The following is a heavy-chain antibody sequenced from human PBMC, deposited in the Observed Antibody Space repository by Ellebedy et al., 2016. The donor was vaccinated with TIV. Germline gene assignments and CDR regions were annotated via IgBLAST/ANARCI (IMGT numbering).Heavy chain of an antibody. V-gene: IGHV3-7*03. J-gene: IGHJ4*02. CDR1: GFTFTTYW. CDR3: ATDGGWYRFED. D-gene: IGHD6-19*01. CDR2: IKADGSEK. Sequence: PSETLSLTCAASGFTFTTYWMSWVRQAPGKGLEWVADIKADGSEKYYLTAVEGRFTIARDNAKNSLFLQMNSLRAEDTAVYYCATDGGWYRFEDWGQGTLVTVSS.